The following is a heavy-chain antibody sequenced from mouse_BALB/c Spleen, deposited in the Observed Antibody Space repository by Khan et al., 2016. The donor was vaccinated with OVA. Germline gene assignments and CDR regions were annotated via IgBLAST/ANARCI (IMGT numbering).Heavy chain of an antibody. Sequence: QVQLQQSGAELARPGASVKMSCKASGYTFTSYTIPWIKLRPGQGLEWIGYINPSNAYTNYNQRFKDKATLTADKSSTTAYIQLSSLTSDDSAVLYCLRGVAYHRNDGWFAYWGLGTLVTVSA. V-gene: IGHV1-4*01. CDR1: GYTFTSYT. CDR2: INPSNAYT. J-gene: IGHJ3*01. D-gene: IGHD2-14*01. CDR3: LRGVAYHRNDGWFAY.